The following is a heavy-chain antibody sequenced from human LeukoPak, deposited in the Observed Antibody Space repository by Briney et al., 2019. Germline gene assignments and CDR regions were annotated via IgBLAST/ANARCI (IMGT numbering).Heavy chain of an antibody. CDR1: GGSFSGYY. CDR3: ARNPYSGYDLGVFDY. J-gene: IGHJ4*02. Sequence: SETLSLTCAVYGGSFSGYYWSWIRQPPAKGLAWIGEINHSGSTNYNPSLKSRVTISVDTSKNQFSLKLSSVTAADTAVYYCARNPYSGYDLGVFDYWGQGTLVTVSS. D-gene: IGHD5-12*01. V-gene: IGHV4-34*01. CDR2: INHSGST.